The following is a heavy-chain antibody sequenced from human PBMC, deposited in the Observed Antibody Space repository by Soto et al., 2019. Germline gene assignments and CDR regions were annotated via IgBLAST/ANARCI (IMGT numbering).Heavy chain of an antibody. CDR3: VRGSRNVDNWFDP. J-gene: IGHJ5*02. Sequence: GGSLRLSCAASGFIFSDYGMNWVRQAPGKGLEWVSYISGSSSVIHYADSVKGRFTISRDNGKNSLSLQMNSLREEDTAVYYCVRGSRNVDNWFDPWGQGTLVTVSS. V-gene: IGHV3-48*02. CDR2: ISGSSSVI. CDR1: GFIFSDYG.